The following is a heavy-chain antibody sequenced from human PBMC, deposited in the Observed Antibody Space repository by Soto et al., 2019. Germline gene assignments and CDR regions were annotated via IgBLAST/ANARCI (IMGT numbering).Heavy chain of an antibody. CDR2: ISGSVGST. Sequence: GGSLRLSCAASGFTFSSYAMSWVRQAPGKGLERVSAISGSVGSTYYADSVKGRFTISRDNSKNTLYLQMNSLRAEDTAVYSLAKDWDYYYGMCGWGQGTRVTVSS. CDR3: AKDWDYYYGMCG. D-gene: IGHD3-16*01. V-gene: IGHV3-23*01. J-gene: IGHJ6*02. CDR1: GFTFSSYA.